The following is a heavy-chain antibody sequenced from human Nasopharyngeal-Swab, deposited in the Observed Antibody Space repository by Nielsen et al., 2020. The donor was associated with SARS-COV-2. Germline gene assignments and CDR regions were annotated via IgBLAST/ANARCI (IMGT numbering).Heavy chain of an antibody. CDR2: ISSSSSTI. CDR3: ARGPDYDFWSGYSKSFDY. J-gene: IGHJ4*02. V-gene: IGHV3-48*04. D-gene: IGHD3-3*01. Sequence: GESLKISCAASGFTFSSYSMNWVRQAPGKGLEWVSYISSSSSTIYYADSVKGRFTISRDNAKNSLYLQMNSLRAEDTHVYYCARGPDYDFWSGYSKSFDYWGQGTLVTVSS. CDR1: GFTFSSYS.